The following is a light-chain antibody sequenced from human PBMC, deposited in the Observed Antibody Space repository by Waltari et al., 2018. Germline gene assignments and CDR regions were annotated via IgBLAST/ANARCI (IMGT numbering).Light chain of an antibody. Sequence: EIVLTQSPASLSLSQGDRATLSCRASQSVCRTLAWYQQRPGQAPRLLIYDASSRATGIPDRFSGSGSGTDFSLTISRLEPEDFAVYYCQKYGTRPATFGQGTKVEVK. CDR3: QKYGTRPAT. CDR2: DAS. CDR1: QSVCRT. J-gene: IGKJ1*01. V-gene: IGKV3-20*01.